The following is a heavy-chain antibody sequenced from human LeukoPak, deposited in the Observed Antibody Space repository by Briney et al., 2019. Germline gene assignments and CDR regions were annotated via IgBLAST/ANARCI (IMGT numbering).Heavy chain of an antibody. CDR3: AKRVGGTPEY. J-gene: IGHJ4*02. D-gene: IGHD1-26*01. CDR1: GFTFSIYA. Sequence: GGSLRLSCAASGFTFSIYAMTWVRQAPGKGLEWVSAISGDGRSRGYADSVKGRFTISRDNSKNTLYLQMNSLRAEDTALYYCAKRVGGTPEYWGLGTLVTVSS. V-gene: IGHV3-23*01. CDR2: ISGDGRSR.